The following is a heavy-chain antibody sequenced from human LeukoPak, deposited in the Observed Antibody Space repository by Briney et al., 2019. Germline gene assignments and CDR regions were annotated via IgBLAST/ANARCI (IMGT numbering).Heavy chain of an antibody. J-gene: IGHJ4*02. D-gene: IGHD2-15*01. CDR3: AKGSLSGGTCYCDH. V-gene: IGHV3-23*01. Sequence: GGSLRLSCAASGFTFSSYAMSWVRQAPGKGLEWVSAISGSGGSTYYADSVKGRFTISRDNSTNTLYLQMISLRGEDTTIYYCAKGSLSGGTCYCDHWGQGTLVTVSS. CDR2: ISGSGGST. CDR1: GFTFSSYA.